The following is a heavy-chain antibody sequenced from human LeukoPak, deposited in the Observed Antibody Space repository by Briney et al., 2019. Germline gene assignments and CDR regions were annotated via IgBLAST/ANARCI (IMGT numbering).Heavy chain of an antibody. Sequence: GGSLRPSCAASGFTFSSYGMHWVRQAPGKGLEWVAFIRYDGSNKYYADSVKGRFTISRDNSKNTLYLQMNSLRAEDTAVYYCAKVVVYTPYYGGNEDYWGQGTLVTVSS. J-gene: IGHJ4*02. D-gene: IGHD4-23*01. CDR3: AKVVVYTPYYGGNEDY. CDR1: GFTFSSYG. CDR2: IRYDGSNK. V-gene: IGHV3-30*02.